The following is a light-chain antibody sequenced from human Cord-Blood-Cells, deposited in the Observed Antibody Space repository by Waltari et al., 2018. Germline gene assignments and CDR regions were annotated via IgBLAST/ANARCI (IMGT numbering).Light chain of an antibody. J-gene: IGLJ2*01. CDR2: DVS. Sequence: QSALTQPASVSGSPGQSITLSCPGPSSAVGGYNYVPCYQQHPGKAPKLMIYDVSNRPSGVSNRFSGSKSGNTASLTISGLQAEDEADYYCSSYTSSSTLVFGGGTKLTVL. CDR3: SSYTSSSTLV. V-gene: IGLV2-14*01. CDR1: SSAVGGYNY.